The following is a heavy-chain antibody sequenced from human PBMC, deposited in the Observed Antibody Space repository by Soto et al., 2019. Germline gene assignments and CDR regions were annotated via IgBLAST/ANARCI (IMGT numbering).Heavy chain of an antibody. D-gene: IGHD7-27*01. Sequence: SETLSLTCTVSGGSISSYYWSWIRQPPGKGLEWIGYIYYSGRTNYNPSLKSRVTISVDTSKNHFSLKLSSVTAADTAVYYCARDPWGPFDYWGQGTLVTVSS. CDR1: GGSISSYY. CDR2: IYYSGRT. V-gene: IGHV4-59*01. J-gene: IGHJ4*02. CDR3: ARDPWGPFDY.